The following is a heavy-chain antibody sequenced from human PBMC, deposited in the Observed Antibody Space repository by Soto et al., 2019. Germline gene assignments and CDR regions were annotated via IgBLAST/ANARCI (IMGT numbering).Heavy chain of an antibody. V-gene: IGHV3-23*01. J-gene: IGHJ4*02. CDR1: GFTFSSYA. CDR2: ISGNGGNT. D-gene: IGHD2-15*01. CDR3: ARNRGPFGDCSGGSCFLDY. Sequence: GGSLRLSCAASGFTFSSYAMSWVRQAPGKGLEWVSGISGNGGNTYYADSVKGRFTISRDNSKNTLYLQMNSLRAEDTALYYCARNRGPFGDCSGGSCFLDYWGQGTLVTVSS.